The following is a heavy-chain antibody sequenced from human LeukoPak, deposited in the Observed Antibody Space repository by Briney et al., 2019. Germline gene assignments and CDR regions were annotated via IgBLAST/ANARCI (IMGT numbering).Heavy chain of an antibody. V-gene: IGHV4-39*07. CDR1: GGSVSSSSHY. D-gene: IGHD2-2*01. Sequence: PSETLSLTCTVSGGSVSSSSHYCGWIRQPPGKGLEWIGSITYIGSTYYNPSLSSRVTISADTSKNQFSLKLTSVTAADTAVYYCARGRRVVVPAATEKFDYWGQGTLVTVSS. CDR2: ITYIGST. J-gene: IGHJ4*02. CDR3: ARGRRVVVPAATEKFDY.